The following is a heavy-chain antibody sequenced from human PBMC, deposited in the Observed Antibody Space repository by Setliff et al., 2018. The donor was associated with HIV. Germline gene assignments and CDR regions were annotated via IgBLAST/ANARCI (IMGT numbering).Heavy chain of an antibody. CDR2: IYFSGST. V-gene: IGHV4-61*02. CDR1: GDSVTSDSYY. D-gene: IGHD3-16*01. J-gene: IGHJ6*02. Sequence: SETLSLTCTVSGDSVTSDSYYWSLIRQPAGKTLEWIGRIYFSGSTNYNPSLKSRVTISIDTSKNQLSLKLSSVTAADTAAYYCARDWAAPYYYGMDVWGPGTTVTVSS. CDR3: ARDWAAPYYYGMDV.